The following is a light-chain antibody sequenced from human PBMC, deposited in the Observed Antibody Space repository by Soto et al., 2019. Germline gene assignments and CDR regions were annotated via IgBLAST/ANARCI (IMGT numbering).Light chain of an antibody. J-gene: IGKJ1*01. Sequence: DIQMTQSPSTLSASVGDRVTITCRASQGISSWLAWYQQKPGKAPKLLIYKASSLESGVPSRFSGSGSGTEFTLTISSLQPDDFATYYCQQYNSYLWTFGQGTKVDIK. V-gene: IGKV1-5*03. CDR3: QQYNSYLWT. CDR1: QGISSW. CDR2: KAS.